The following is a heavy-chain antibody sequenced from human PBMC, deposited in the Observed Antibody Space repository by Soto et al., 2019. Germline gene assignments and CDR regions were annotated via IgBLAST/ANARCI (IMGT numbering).Heavy chain of an antibody. D-gene: IGHD5-12*01. CDR2: VYYSGST. CDR3: ARHSRDGYNSFDY. CDR1: GGSISSYY. Sequence: QVQLQESGPGLVKPSETLSLTCTVSGGSISSYYWSWIRQRPGKGLEWIGYVYYSGSTNYNPSLKSRVTMSVDTSKNQFSLNLSSVTAADTAVFYCARHSRDGYNSFDYWGQGTLVTVSS. V-gene: IGHV4-59*08. J-gene: IGHJ4*02.